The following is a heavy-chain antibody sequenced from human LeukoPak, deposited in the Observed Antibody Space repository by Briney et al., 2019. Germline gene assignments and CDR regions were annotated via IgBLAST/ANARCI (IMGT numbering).Heavy chain of an antibody. CDR3: ARQIRFLVLPKGWFDP. Sequence: ASVNVSCKASGYTFTSYYMHWVRQAPGQGLEWMGIINPSGGSTSYAQKFQGRVTMTRDTSTSTVYMELSSLRSEDTAVYYCARQIRFLVLPKGWFDPWGQGTLVTVSS. V-gene: IGHV1-46*01. D-gene: IGHD3-3*01. J-gene: IGHJ5*02. CDR2: INPSGGST. CDR1: GYTFTSYY.